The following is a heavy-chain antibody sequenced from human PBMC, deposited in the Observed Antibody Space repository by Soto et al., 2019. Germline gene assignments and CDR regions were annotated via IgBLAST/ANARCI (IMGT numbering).Heavy chain of an antibody. V-gene: IGHV1-18*01. J-gene: IGHJ4*02. D-gene: IGHD3-9*01. CDR3: ARVSKPFVYDILPPDY. CDR1: GYTFTSYG. CDR2: ISAYNGNT. Sequence: QVQLVQSGAEVKKPGASVKVSCKASGYTFTSYGISWVRQAPGQGLEWMGWISAYNGNTNYAQKLQGRVTMTTDKSTSTAYMELRSLRSDDTAVYYCARVSKPFVYDILPPDYWGQGTLVTVSS.